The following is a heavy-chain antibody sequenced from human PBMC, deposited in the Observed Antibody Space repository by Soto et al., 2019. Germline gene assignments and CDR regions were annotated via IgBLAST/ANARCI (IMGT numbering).Heavy chain of an antibody. J-gene: IGHJ5*02. CDR2: IYYSGST. CDR1: GGSISSYY. CDR3: ARLKNYDFWSGWEYWFDP. D-gene: IGHD3-3*01. V-gene: IGHV4-59*08. Sequence: SSETLSLTCTVSGGSISSYYWSWIRQPPGKGLEWIGYIYYSGSTNYNPSLKSRVTISVDTSKNQFSLKLSSVTAADTAVYYCARLKNYDFWSGWEYWFDPWGQGTLVTVSS.